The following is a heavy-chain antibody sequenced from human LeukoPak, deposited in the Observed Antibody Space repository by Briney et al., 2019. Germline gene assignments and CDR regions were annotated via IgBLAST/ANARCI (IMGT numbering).Heavy chain of an antibody. CDR1: GFTFSSYA. J-gene: IGHJ4*02. CDR3: AKDLGTMIVENPNTY. CDR2: ISSNGGST. V-gene: IGHV3-64D*06. D-gene: IGHD3-22*01. Sequence: GGSLRLSCSASGFTFSSYAMHWVRQAPGKGLEYVSAISSNGGSTYYADSVKGRFTISRDNSKNTLYLQMSSLRAEDTAVYYCAKDLGTMIVENPNTYWGQGTLVTVSS.